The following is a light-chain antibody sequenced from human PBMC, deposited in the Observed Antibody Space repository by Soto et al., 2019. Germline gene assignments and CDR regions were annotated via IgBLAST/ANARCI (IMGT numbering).Light chain of an antibody. CDR2: EVS. Sequence: DLVMTQTPLSSPVTLGQPASISCTSSQSLVHSDGNTYLNWLQQRPGQPPRLLIYEVSNRFSGVXDXXRGSGAGTDFTPKNSSLEAEDGGVYYCMQATQPVITFGQGTRLEIK. CDR1: QSLVHSDGNTY. CDR3: MQATQPVIT. V-gene: IGKV2-24*01. J-gene: IGKJ5*01.